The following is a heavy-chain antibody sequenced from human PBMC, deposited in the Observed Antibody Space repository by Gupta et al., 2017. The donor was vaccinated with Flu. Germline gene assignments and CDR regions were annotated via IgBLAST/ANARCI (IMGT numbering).Heavy chain of an antibody. CDR3: AREDSGYSSGWYAGNYYYYGMDV. J-gene: IGHJ6*02. CDR1: GFTFSSYW. Sequence: EVQLVASGGGLVQPGGSLRLSCAASGFTFSSYWMSWFRQAQGKGLEWVANIKQDGREKYYVDSVKGRFTIARDNAKNSLYLQMNSRRAEDTAVYYWAREDSGYSSGWYAGNYYYYGMDVWGQGTTVTVSS. D-gene: IGHD6-19*01. V-gene: IGHV3-7*01. CDR2: IKQDGREK.